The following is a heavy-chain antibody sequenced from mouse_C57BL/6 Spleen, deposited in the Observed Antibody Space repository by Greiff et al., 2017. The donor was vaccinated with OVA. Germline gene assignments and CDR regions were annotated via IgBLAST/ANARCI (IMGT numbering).Heavy chain of an antibody. CDR3: ARYYYAMDY. CDR2: ISYAGSN. J-gene: IGHJ4*01. Sequence: EVKLVESGPGLVQPSQSLSLTCSVTGYSITSGYYWNCLRQFPGKKLEWMGYISYAGSNNYNPSLKNRISITRDTSKNQFCLKLNSVTTEDTATYYCARYYYAMDYWGQRTSGPVSS. V-gene: IGHV3-6*01. CDR1: GYSITSGYY.